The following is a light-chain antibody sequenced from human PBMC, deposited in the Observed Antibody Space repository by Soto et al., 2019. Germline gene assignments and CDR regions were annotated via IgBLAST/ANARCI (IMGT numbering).Light chain of an antibody. CDR3: FSHRGGDSHV. Sequence: QSALTQPASVSGSPGQSSTISCTGTSRDVGGYNYVSWYQQYPGKAPKLMIYGVTNRPSGVSNRFSGSKTGNTASLTISGLQAEDEDYYYCFSHRGGDSHVFGTGTKLTVL. V-gene: IGLV2-14*01. CDR2: GVT. CDR1: SRDVGGYNY. J-gene: IGLJ1*01.